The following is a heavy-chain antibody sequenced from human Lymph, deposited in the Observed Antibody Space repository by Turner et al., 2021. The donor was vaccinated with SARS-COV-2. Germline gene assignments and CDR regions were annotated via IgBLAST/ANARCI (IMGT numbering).Heavy chain of an antibody. V-gene: IGHV3-53*02. CDR1: GFTVSSNY. CDR2: IYIGGTT. CDR3: ARDLGPLAFVI. J-gene: IGHJ3*02. Sequence: EVQLVETGGGLIQPGGSLRLSCAASGFTVSSNYMSWVRQAPGKGLEWVSVIYIGGTTYYADSVKGRFTISRDNSKNTLYLQMNSLRAEDTAVYYCARDLGPLAFVIWGQGTMVTVSS.